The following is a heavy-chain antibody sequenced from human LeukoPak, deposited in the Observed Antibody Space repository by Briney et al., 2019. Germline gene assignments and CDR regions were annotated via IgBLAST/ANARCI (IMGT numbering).Heavy chain of an antibody. CDR2: VSHSGST. CDR1: NASISGRNW. CDR3: AKLYSTSFGVRTGHFDY. V-gene: IGHV4-4*02. D-gene: IGHD2-8*01. Sequence: PSGTLSLTCAVSNASISGRNWWNWVRQPPGKGLEWIGEVSHSGSTNYNPSLKSRVTISVDKSKNQFSLKLTSVTAAETAVYYCAKLYSTSFGVRTGHFDYWGQGTLVTVSS. J-gene: IGHJ4*02.